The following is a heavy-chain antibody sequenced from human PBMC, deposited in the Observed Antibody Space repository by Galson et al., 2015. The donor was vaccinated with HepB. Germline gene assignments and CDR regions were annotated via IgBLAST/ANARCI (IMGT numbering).Heavy chain of an antibody. CDR2: ISSSSSYI. Sequence: SLRLSCAASGFTFSSHSMNWVRQAPGKGLEWVSSISSSSSYIYYADSVKGRFTISRDNAKNSLYLQMNSLRAEDTAVYYCAIVEMATIGHGYYYGMDVWGQGTTVTVSS. J-gene: IGHJ6*02. D-gene: IGHD5-24*01. CDR1: GFTFSSHS. CDR3: AIVEMATIGHGYYYGMDV. V-gene: IGHV3-21*01.